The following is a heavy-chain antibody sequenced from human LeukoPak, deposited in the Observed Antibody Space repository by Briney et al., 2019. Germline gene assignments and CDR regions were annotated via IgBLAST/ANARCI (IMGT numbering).Heavy chain of an antibody. V-gene: IGHV1-18*01. CDR1: GYTFTSYG. J-gene: IGHJ5*02. D-gene: IGHD2-2*02. Sequence: ASVKVSCKASGYTFTSYGISWVRQAPGQGLEWMGWISAYNGNTNYAQKLQGRVTMTTDTSTSTAYMELSSLRSEDTAVYYCARGYCSSTSCYRDLDWFDPWGQGTLVTVSS. CDR3: ARGYCSSTSCYRDLDWFDP. CDR2: ISAYNGNT.